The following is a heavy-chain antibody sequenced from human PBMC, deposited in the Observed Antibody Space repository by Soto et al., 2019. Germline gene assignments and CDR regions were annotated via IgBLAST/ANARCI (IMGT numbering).Heavy chain of an antibody. CDR2: ISYDGSNN. J-gene: IGHJ4*02. CDR3: ASQEGYRSSIGAFDY. D-gene: IGHD5-18*01. V-gene: IGHV3-30-3*01. CDR1: GFTFSSYA. Sequence: QVQLVESGGGVVQPGRSLRLSCAASGFTFSSYAMHWVRQAPGKGLEWVAVISYDGSNNYYADSVKGRFTISRDNSKNKLNLQMNRLKAEDKAVYYCASQEGYRSSIGAFDYWGQGTLVTVSS.